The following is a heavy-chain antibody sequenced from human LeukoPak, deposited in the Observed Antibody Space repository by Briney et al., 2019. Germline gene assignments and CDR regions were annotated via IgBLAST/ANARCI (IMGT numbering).Heavy chain of an antibody. J-gene: IGHJ4*02. CDR3: AREGQGFDY. V-gene: IGHV3-30-3*01. CDR2: ISYDGSNK. Sequence: GGSLRLSCAASGFTFSSYAMHWVRQAPGKGLEWVAVISYDGSNKYYADSVKGRFTISRDNPKNTLYLQMNSLRAEDTAVYYCAREGQGFDYWGQGTLVTVSS. CDR1: GFTFSSYA.